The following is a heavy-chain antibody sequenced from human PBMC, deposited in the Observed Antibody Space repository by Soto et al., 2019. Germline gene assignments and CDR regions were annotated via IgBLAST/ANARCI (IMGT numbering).Heavy chain of an antibody. CDR1: GFTFSNYG. V-gene: IGHV3-30*18. Sequence: QVQLVESGGGVVQSGRSLRLSCAASGFTFSNYGMHWVRQAPGKGLEWVAILSYDGSSKFYADSVKGRFTISRDSSKSSLFLQMNSLRSEDTADYYCAKDPMEFCGGDCYTPYYWGQGNLVTVAS. D-gene: IGHD2-21*02. CDR3: AKDPMEFCGGDCYTPYY. CDR2: LSYDGSSK. J-gene: IGHJ4*02.